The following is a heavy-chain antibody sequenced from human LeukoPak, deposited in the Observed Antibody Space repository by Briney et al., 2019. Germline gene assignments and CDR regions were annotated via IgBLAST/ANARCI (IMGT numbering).Heavy chain of an antibody. CDR2: ISGSGGST. J-gene: IGHJ4*02. V-gene: IGHV3-23*01. CDR3: AKGDSSGYYPPFDY. Sequence: QTGGSLRLSCVVSGFTFSSYSMNWVRQAPGKGLEWVSGISGSGGSTYYADSVKGRFTISRDNSKNTLYLQMNSLRAEDTAVYYCAKGDSSGYYPPFDYWGQGTLVTVSS. D-gene: IGHD3-22*01. CDR1: GFTFSSYS.